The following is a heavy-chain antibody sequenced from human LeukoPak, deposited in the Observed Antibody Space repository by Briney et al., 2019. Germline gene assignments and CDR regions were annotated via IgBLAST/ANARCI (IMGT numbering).Heavy chain of an antibody. CDR3: ARGAGYYFDY. V-gene: IGHV4-38-2*02. CDR2: IYHSGST. D-gene: IGHD3-22*01. J-gene: IGHJ4*02. CDR1: GYSINNGYY. Sequence: SETLSLTCTVSGYSINNGYYWAWIRQPPGKGLQWIGSIYHSGSTYYNPSLKSRVTISIDTSKNQFSLKLSSVTAADTAIYYCARGAGYYFDYWGQGIAVIVSS.